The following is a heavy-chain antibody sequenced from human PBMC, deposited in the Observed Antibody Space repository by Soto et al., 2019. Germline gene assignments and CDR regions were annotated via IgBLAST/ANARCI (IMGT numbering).Heavy chain of an antibody. CDR1: GGTFSSYT. CDR3: AGYYDYIWGSYRIDY. D-gene: IGHD3-16*02. Sequence: SVKVSCKASGGTFSSYTISWVRQAPGQGLEWMGRIIPILGIANYAQKFQGRVTITADKSTSTAYMELSSLRSEDTAVYYCAGYYDYIWGSYRIDYWGQGTLVTVSS. J-gene: IGHJ4*02. V-gene: IGHV1-69*02. CDR2: IIPILGIA.